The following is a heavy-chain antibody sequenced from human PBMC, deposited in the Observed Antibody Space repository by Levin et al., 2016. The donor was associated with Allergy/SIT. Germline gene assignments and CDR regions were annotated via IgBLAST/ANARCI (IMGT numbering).Heavy chain of an antibody. V-gene: IGHV6-1*01. CDR2: TYYRSKWYN. D-gene: IGHD1-7*01. Sequence: SETLSLTCAISGDSVSSNSAAWNWIRQSPSRGLEWLGGTYYRSKWYNDYAVSVKSRITINPDTSKNQFSLQLNSVTPEDTAVYYCARGEGEVELHYYYYMDVWGKGTTVTVSS. CDR1: GDSVSSNSAA. J-gene: IGHJ6*03. CDR3: ARGEGEVELHYYYYMDV.